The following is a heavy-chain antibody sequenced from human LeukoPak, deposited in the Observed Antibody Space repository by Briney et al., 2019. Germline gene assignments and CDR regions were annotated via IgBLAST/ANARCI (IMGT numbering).Heavy chain of an antibody. Sequence: GGSLRLSCAASGFTFSSYSMNWVRQAPGKGLEWVSPISSSSSYIYYADSVKGRFTISRDNAKNSLYLQMNSLRAEDTAVYYCARNPAPWEQQLGKFWFDPWGQGTLVTVSS. J-gene: IGHJ5*02. CDR1: GFTFSSYS. CDR3: ARNPAPWEQQLGKFWFDP. CDR2: ISSSSSYI. V-gene: IGHV3-21*01. D-gene: IGHD6-13*01.